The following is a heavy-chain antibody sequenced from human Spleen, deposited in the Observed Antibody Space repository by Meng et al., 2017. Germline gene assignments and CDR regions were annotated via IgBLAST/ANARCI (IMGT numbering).Heavy chain of an antibody. CDR2: FFHSGST. V-gene: IGHV4-39*01. CDR3: ARRRGGSGRDC. J-gene: IGHJ4*02. CDR1: GGSISSINDN. D-gene: IGHD3-10*01. Sequence: LAEDLSLTCPVSGGSISSINDNGAWWRQLPGKGLEWFGVFFHSGSTSFNQSLQSRVIMFVDTSKNQFSLMLTSVTATDTAVYYCARRRGGSGRDCWGQGTLVTVSS.